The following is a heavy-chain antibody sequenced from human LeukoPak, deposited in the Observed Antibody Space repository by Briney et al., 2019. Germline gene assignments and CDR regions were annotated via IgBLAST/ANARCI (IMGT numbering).Heavy chain of an antibody. V-gene: IGHV3-48*04. CDR2: ISSSGSTI. CDR1: GFTFSSYG. CDR3: ARANYYDSSGYYYVAGFDY. D-gene: IGHD3-22*01. Sequence: PGGSLRLSCAASGFTFSSYGMHWVRQAPGKGLEWVSYISSSGSTIYYADSVKGRFTISRDNAKNSLYLQMNSLRAEDTAVYYCARANYYDSSGYYYVAGFDYWGQGTLVTVSS. J-gene: IGHJ4*02.